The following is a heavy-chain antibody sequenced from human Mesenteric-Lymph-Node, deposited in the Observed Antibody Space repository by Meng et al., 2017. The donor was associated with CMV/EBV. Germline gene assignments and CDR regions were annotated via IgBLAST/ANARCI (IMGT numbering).Heavy chain of an antibody. CDR1: GFTFSTYA. CDR3: ARDYLPPNTAMPTYAMDV. V-gene: IGHV3-30*04. CDR2: ISYDGSNK. D-gene: IGHD5-18*01. J-gene: IGHJ6*02. Sequence: GGSLRLSCAASGFTFSTYAMDWVRQAPGKGLEWVALISYDGSNKYYADSVKGRSTISRDNSKNTLYLQMNSLRAEDTAVYYCARDYLPPNTAMPTYAMDVWGQGTTVTVSS.